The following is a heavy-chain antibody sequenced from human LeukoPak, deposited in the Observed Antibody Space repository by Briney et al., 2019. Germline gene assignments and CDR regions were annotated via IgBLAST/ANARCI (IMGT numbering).Heavy chain of an antibody. CDR2: ISPDTGGT. CDR3: AKVPPSITAAGNWLDP. V-gene: IGHV1-2*06. CDR1: GYTFTGYY. J-gene: IGHJ5*02. D-gene: IGHD6-13*01. Sequence: ASVKVSCKSSGYTFTGYYIHWVRQAPGQGLEWMGRISPDTGGTDYAQKFQGRITMTRDTSITTAYMELSILTSDDTAMYYCAKVPPSITAAGNWLDPWGQGALVTVSS.